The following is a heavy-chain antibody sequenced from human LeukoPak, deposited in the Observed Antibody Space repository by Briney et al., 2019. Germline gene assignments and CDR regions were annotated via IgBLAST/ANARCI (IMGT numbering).Heavy chain of an antibody. D-gene: IGHD3-16*01. Sequence: SETLSLTCTVSGVSISSYYWTWIRQPAGKGLEWIGRIYSSGSTNYNPSLKSRVTMSLDTSKNQFSLKLSSVTAADTAVYYCARETSQKGAHYMDVWGKGTTITISS. CDR1: GVSISSYY. CDR3: ARETSQKGAHYMDV. V-gene: IGHV4-4*07. J-gene: IGHJ6*03. CDR2: IYSSGST.